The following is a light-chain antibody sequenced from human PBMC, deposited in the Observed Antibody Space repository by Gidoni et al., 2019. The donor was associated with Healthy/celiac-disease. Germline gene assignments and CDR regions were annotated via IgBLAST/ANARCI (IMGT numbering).Light chain of an antibody. CDR1: QSVSSY. J-gene: IGKJ4*01. V-gene: IGKV3-11*01. Sequence: ELVLTQSPATLSLSPGERATLSCRASQSVSSYLAWYQQKPGQAPRLLIYDASNRATGSPARFSGSGSGTDFTLTISSLEPEDFAVYYCQQRSNWPPTFGGGTKVEIK. CDR3: QQRSNWPPT. CDR2: DAS.